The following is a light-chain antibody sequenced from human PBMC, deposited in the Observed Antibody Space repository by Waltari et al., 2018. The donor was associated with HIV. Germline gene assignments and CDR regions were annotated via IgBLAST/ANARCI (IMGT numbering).Light chain of an antibody. V-gene: IGLV2-11*01. CDR1: SSDVGGYNY. Sequence: QSALTQPRSVSASPGQSVTISCTGTSSDVGGYNYVSWYQQHPGKAPKLMIYDVSNRPSGVPDRFSGSKSGNTASLTISGLQAEDEADYYCCSYAGTYTWVFGGGTKLTVL. CDR2: DVS. CDR3: CSYAGTYTWV. J-gene: IGLJ3*02.